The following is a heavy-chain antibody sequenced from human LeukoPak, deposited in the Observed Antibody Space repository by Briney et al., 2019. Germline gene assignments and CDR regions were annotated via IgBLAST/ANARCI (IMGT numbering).Heavy chain of an antibody. CDR3: ASGSGSYFPGY. CDR1: VFIFSRNW. CDR2: INIDGSST. J-gene: IGHJ4*02. Sequence: GGSLRLSCAASVFIFSRNWMYWVRQAPGKGLVWVSRINIDGSSTSYADSVKGRFTISRDNAMNTLYLQMNSLRAEDTAVYYCASGSGSYFPGYWGQGTLVTVSS. D-gene: IGHD3-10*01. V-gene: IGHV3-74*01.